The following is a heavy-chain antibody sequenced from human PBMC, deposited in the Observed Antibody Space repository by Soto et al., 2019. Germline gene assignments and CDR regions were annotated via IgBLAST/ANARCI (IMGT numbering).Heavy chain of an antibody. CDR2: IWYDGSNK. CDR1: GFTFSSYG. J-gene: IGHJ6*02. Sequence: QVQLVESGGGVVQPGRSLRLSCAASGFTFSSYGMHWVRQAPGKGLEWVAVIWYDGSNKYYADSVKGRFTISRDNSKNTLYLQMNSLRAEDTAVYYCARDGAHYYYYGMDVWGQGTTVTVSS. CDR3: ARDGAHYYYYGMDV. V-gene: IGHV3-33*01. D-gene: IGHD1-26*01.